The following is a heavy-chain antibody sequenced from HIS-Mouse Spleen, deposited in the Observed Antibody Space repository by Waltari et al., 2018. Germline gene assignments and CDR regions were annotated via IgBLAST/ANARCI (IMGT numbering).Heavy chain of an antibody. D-gene: IGHD6-13*01. CDR3: ARVAPYSSSWYYYYYGMDV. CDR1: GYTFTSYD. Sequence: QVQLVQSGAEVKKPGASVKVSCKASGYTFTSYDINWVRQATGQRLEWMGWMNPNSGNTGYAQKFQGRVTMTRNTSISTAYMELSSLRSEDTAVYYCARVAPYSSSWYYYYYGMDVWGQGTTVTVSS. J-gene: IGHJ6*02. CDR2: MNPNSGNT. V-gene: IGHV1-8*01.